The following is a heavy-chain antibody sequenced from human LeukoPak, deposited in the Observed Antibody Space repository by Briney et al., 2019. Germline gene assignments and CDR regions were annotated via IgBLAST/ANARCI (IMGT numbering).Heavy chain of an antibody. CDR2: IYYSGST. V-gene: IGHV4-39*01. J-gene: IGHJ4*02. CDR1: GGSISSSSYY. Sequence: SETLSLTCTVSGGSISSSSYYWGWIRQPPGKGLEWIGSIYYSGSTYYNPSLKSRVTISVGTSKNQFSLKLSSVTAADTAVYYCARHQSSSWYRLFDYWGQGTLVTVSS. CDR3: ARHQSSSWYRLFDY. D-gene: IGHD6-13*01.